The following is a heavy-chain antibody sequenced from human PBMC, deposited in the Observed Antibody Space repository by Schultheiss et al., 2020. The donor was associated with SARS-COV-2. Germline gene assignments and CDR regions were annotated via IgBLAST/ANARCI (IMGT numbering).Heavy chain of an antibody. CDR2: INPNSGNT. V-gene: IGHV1-2*02. Sequence: ASVKVSCKASGYTFTGYYMHWVRQAPGQGLEWMGWINPNSGNTGYAQKFQGRVTMTRDTSISTAYMELSRLRSDDTAVYYCARMGDCGGDCYATWGQGTLVTVSS. CDR3: ARMGDCGGDCYAT. D-gene: IGHD2-21*02. J-gene: IGHJ5*02. CDR1: GYTFTGYY.